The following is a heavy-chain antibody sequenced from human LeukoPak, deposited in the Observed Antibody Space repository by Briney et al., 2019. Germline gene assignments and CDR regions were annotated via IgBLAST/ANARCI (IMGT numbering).Heavy chain of an antibody. CDR3: ARSKLRLDP. V-gene: IGHV4-39*01. J-gene: IGHJ5*01. Sequence: SETLSLTCTVSGGSISSSSDYRGWIRQPPGKGLEWIGSIYYSGTTYYNPSLKSRVTISVDTSKNQFSLKLTSVTATDTAVYYCARSKLRLDPWGQGTLVTVSS. CDR2: IYYSGTT. D-gene: IGHD4-17*01. CDR1: GGSISSSSDY.